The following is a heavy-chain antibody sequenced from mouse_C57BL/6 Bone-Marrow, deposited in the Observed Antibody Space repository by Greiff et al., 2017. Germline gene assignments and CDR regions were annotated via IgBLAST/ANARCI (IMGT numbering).Heavy chain of an antibody. J-gene: IGHJ3*01. Sequence: EVKLQQSGPELVKPGASVKISCKASGYTFTDYYMNWVKQSHGKSLEWIGDINPNNGGTSYNQKFKGKATLTVDKSSSTAYMELRSLTSEDSAVYYCARRRIFYYGSTYAWFAYWGQGTLVTVSA. CDR3: ARRRIFYYGSTYAWFAY. CDR1: GYTFTDYY. V-gene: IGHV1-26*01. CDR2: INPNNGGT. D-gene: IGHD1-1*01.